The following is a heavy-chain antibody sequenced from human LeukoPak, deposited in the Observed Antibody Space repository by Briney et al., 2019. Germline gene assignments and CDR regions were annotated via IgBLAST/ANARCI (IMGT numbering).Heavy chain of an antibody. V-gene: IGHV4-59*08. CDR1: GGSISSYY. CDR3: ARQDSSGCFDY. D-gene: IGHD3-22*01. CDR2: IYYSGST. Sequence: SETLSLTCTVSGGSISSYYWSWLRQPPGKGLEWIGYIYYSGSTNYNPSLKSRVTISVDTSKNQFSLKLSSVTAADTAVYYCARQDSSGCFDYWGQGTLVTVSS. J-gene: IGHJ4*02.